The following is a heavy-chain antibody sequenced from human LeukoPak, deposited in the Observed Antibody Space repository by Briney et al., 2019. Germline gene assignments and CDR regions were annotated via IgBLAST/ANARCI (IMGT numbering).Heavy chain of an antibody. V-gene: IGHV3-43*02. CDR3: AKVTHYYDSSGEYYFDY. CDR1: GFTFDDYA. Sequence: GGSLRLSCAASGFTFDDYAMHWVRQAPGKGLEWVSLISGDGGSTYYADSVKGRFPISRDNSKNSLYLQMNSPRTEDTALYYCAKVTHYYDSSGEYYFDYWGQGTLVTVSS. CDR2: ISGDGGST. D-gene: IGHD3-22*01. J-gene: IGHJ4*02.